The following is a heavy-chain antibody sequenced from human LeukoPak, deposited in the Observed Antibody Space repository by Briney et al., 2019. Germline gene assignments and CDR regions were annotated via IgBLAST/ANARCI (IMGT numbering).Heavy chain of an antibody. D-gene: IGHD1-26*01. V-gene: IGHV4-39*07. CDR1: GDSIRRSSYF. Sequence: PETLSLTCTVSGDSIRRSSYFWAWIRQPPGKGLEWIASISYSGSTYYNPSLKSRVTISVDTSKNQSSLRLSSVTAADTALYYCVRLVGASGAFDIWGHGPTVTVSS. CDR3: VRLVGASGAFDI. J-gene: IGHJ3*02. CDR2: ISYSGST.